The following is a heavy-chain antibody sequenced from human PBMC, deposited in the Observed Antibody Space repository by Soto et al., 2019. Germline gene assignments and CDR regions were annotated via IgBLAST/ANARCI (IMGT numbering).Heavy chain of an antibody. D-gene: IGHD2-21*02. V-gene: IGHV4-4*07. J-gene: IGHJ5*01. Sequence: QVPLQESGPGLVKPSETLSLTCTVFGGSVSDNFWSWVRQPAGKGPEYIGRIHARGSTNYNPSLKSRVTISVDTSHNQFPLRLSSVTAADTAVYYCARGPYCGGDCFFASWGQGALVTVSS. CDR3: ARGPYCGGDCFFAS. CDR1: GGSVSDNF. CDR2: IHARGST.